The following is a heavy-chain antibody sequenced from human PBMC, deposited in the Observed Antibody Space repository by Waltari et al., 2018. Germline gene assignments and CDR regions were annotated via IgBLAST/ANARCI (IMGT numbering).Heavy chain of an antibody. CDR2: TSHTGGSN. V-gene: IGHV4-59*01. Sequence: QVHLQESGPGLVNPLETLSLTCTVSGGSMRTYYWNWIRQTPGQGLEWIAYTSHTGGSNRYNPSLQSRVSISVDTSKNQFSLNLRSVTAADTAVYYGARAKYSSSWTGFDYWGQGAQVTVSS. D-gene: IGHD6-13*01. CDR1: GGSMRTYY. CDR3: ARAKYSSSWTGFDY. J-gene: IGHJ4*02.